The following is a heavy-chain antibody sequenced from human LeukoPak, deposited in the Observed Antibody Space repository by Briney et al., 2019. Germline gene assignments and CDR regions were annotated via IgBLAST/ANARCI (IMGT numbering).Heavy chain of an antibody. CDR1: GGSISSSSYY. J-gene: IGHJ3*02. V-gene: IGHV4-39*07. CDR2: IYYSGST. D-gene: IGHD3-10*01. CDR3: ARGSPVNSVNDAFDI. Sequence: SETLSLTCTVSGGSISSSSYYWGWIRQPPGKGLEWIGSIYYSGSTYYNPSLKSRVTISVDTSKNQFSLKLSSVTAADTAVYYCARGSPVNSVNDAFDIWGQGTMVTVPS.